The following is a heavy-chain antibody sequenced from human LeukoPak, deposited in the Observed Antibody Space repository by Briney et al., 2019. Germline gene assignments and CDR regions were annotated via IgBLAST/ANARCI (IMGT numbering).Heavy chain of an antibody. CDR3: ARDRLGPSFSVSHFDL. CDR1: GFTFVDYG. Sequence: GGSLRLSCATSGFTFVDYGLSWVRRAPGKGLEWLCAINYNGALTDYADSVKGRFTISRDNAKNSLYLRMDSLRAEDAALYYCARDRLGPSFSVSHFDLWGQGTLVTVSS. CDR2: INYNGALT. V-gene: IGHV3-20*04. J-gene: IGHJ4*02. D-gene: IGHD3-3*02.